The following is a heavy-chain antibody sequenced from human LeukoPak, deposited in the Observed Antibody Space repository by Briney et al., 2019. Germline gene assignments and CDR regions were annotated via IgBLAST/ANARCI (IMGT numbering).Heavy chain of an antibody. V-gene: IGHV3-7*01. D-gene: IGHD3-22*01. J-gene: IGHJ4*02. CDR2: IKEDGREK. Sequence: QPGGSLRLSCAASGFTFNRYWMSWVRQTPGKGLEWVANIKEDGREKEYVDSVRGRFTISRDNAKNSLYLQMDSLRAEDTAVYYCARSGYSWGQGTLVTVSS. CDR1: GFTFNRYW. CDR3: ARSGYS.